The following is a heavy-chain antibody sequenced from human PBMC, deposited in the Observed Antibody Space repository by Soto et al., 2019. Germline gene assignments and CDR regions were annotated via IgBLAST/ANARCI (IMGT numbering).Heavy chain of an antibody. CDR1: GGSISSSSYY. CDR2: IYYSGST. J-gene: IGHJ5*02. V-gene: IGHV4-39*01. D-gene: IGHD1-26*01. Sequence: PSETLSLTCTVSGGSISSSSYYWGWIRQPPGKGLEWIGSIYYSGSTYYNPSLKSRVTISVDTSKNQFPLKLSSVTAADTAVYYCARRVGATDPNWFDPWGQGTLVTVSS. CDR3: ARRVGATDPNWFDP.